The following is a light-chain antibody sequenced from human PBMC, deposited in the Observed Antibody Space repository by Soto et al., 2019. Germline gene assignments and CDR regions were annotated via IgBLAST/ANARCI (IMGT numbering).Light chain of an antibody. CDR3: QQSYSNLFT. CDR1: QSINSY. V-gene: IGKV1-39*01. CDR2: AAS. J-gene: IGKJ3*01. Sequence: DIRMTQSPSSLSASVGDRVTITCRASQSINSYLNWYQQKPGKAPKVLIYAASSLESGVPPRFSGSGSGTDFTLTISSLQPEDFATYYCQQSYSNLFTFGLGTKVDIK.